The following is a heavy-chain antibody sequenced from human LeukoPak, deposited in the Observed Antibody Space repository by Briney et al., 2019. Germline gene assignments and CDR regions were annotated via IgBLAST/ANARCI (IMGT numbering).Heavy chain of an antibody. CDR3: ARDKRENGVFDY. J-gene: IGHJ4*02. D-gene: IGHD2-8*01. CDR2: ISYDGSNK. CDR1: GFTFNSYA. Sequence: GGSLRLSCAASGFTFNSYAMHWVRQAPGKGLEWVAVISYDGSNKYYADSVKGRFTISRDDSKNTLYLQMNSLRVEETAVYYCARDKRENGVFDYWGQGTLVTVSS. V-gene: IGHV3-30-3*01.